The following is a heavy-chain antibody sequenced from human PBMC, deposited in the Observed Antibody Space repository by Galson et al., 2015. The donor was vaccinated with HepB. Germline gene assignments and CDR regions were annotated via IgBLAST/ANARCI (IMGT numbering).Heavy chain of an antibody. J-gene: IGHJ5*02. CDR3: AHRRRTVGTEGFDP. Sequence: PALVKPTQTLTLTCTFSGFSLSTSGVGVGWIRQPPGKALEWLALIYWDDDKRYSPSPKSRLTITKDTSKNQVVLTMTNMDPVDTATYYCAHRRRTVGTEGFDPWGQGTLVTVSS. CDR1: GFSLSTSGVG. V-gene: IGHV2-5*02. CDR2: IYWDDDK. D-gene: IGHD4-23*01.